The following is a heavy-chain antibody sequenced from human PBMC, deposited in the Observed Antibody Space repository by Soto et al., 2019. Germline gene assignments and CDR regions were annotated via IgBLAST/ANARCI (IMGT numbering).Heavy chain of an antibody. CDR2: MSFDGTTT. Sequence: GGSLRLSCVASGFSSSNFPMHWVRQAPDKGLEWVAVMSFDGTTTYYADSVRGRFTISRDISKNTVHLQMDTLRPEDTAVYYCARDGFYGGFPSFAPGGKGPLVPVPS. V-gene: IGHV3-30-3*01. CDR3: ARDGFYGGFPSFAP. CDR1: GFSSSNFP. D-gene: IGHD4-17*01. J-gene: IGHJ5*02.